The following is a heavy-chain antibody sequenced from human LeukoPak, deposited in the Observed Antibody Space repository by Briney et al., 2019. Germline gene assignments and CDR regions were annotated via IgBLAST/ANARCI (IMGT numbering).Heavy chain of an antibody. CDR1: GFTFSYYG. CDR3: ARVHFSSSPYFDY. D-gene: IGHD6-6*01. V-gene: IGHV3-33*01. CDR2: IWYDGSNK. Sequence: PGGSLVLSCAASGFTFSYYGMHWVRQAPGKGLEWVAVIWYDGSNKYYADSVKGRFTISRDNSKNTLYLQMNSLRAEDTAVYYCARVHFSSSPYFDYWGQGTLVTVSS. J-gene: IGHJ4*02.